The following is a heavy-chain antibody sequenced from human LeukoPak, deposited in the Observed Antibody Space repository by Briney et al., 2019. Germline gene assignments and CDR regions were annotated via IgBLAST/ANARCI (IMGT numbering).Heavy chain of an antibody. D-gene: IGHD6-19*01. Sequence: ASVKVSCKASGYTFTGYYMHWVRQAPGQGLEWMGWINPNSGGANYAQKFQGRVTMTRDTSISTAYMELSRLRSDDTAVYYCARGGVAERPRNDAFDIWGQGTMVTVSS. CDR3: ARGGVAERPRNDAFDI. J-gene: IGHJ3*02. V-gene: IGHV1-2*02. CDR2: INPNSGGA. CDR1: GYTFTGYY.